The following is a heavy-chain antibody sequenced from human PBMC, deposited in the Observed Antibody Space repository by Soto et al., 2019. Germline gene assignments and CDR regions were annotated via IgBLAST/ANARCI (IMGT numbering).Heavy chain of an antibody. CDR3: ARNEYCDGGTCYSGWFDP. V-gene: IGHV1-18*01. Sequence: QVQLVQSGAEVQRPGASVKVSCKASGYIFTTYGISWVRQAPGQGLEWMGRISGYNGNTKYAQKLQDRVTMTTDTSKSPAYMELRSLRSDDTAVYYCARNEYCDGGTCYSGWFDPWGQGTLVTVSS. J-gene: IGHJ5*02. CDR2: ISGYNGNT. D-gene: IGHD2-15*01. CDR1: GYIFTTYG.